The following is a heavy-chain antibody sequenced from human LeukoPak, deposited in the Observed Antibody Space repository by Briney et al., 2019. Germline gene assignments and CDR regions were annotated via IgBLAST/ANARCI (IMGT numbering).Heavy chain of an antibody. D-gene: IGHD2-15*01. CDR2: IWYDGSNK. CDR3: ARDSARRYCSGGSCYYYGMDV. Sequence: GRSLRLSCAASGFTFSSYGMHWVRQAPGKGLEWVAVIWYDGSNKYYADSVKGRFTISRDNSKNTLYLQMNSLRAEDTAVYYRARDSARRYCSGGSCYYYGMDVWGQGTTVTVSS. V-gene: IGHV3-33*01. J-gene: IGHJ6*02. CDR1: GFTFSSYG.